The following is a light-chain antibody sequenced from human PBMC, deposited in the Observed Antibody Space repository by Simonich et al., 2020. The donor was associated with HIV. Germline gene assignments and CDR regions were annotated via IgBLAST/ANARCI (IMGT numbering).Light chain of an antibody. CDR1: QSVLYSSNNKNY. V-gene: IGKV4-1*01. Sequence: DIVMTQSTDSPVVSLGERATINCRYSQSVLYSSNNKNYLSWYQQKTRQAPKLLIYCASTRESGVPDRFSGSGSGTDFTLTISSLQAEDVAVYYCQQYYSTPSYTFGQGTKLEIK. CDR3: QQYYSTPSYT. CDR2: CAS. J-gene: IGKJ2*01.